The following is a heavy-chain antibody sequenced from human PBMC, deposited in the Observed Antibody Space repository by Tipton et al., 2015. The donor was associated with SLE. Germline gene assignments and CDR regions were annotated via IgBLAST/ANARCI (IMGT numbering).Heavy chain of an antibody. CDR1: GGPFRGYY. D-gene: IGHD3-10*01. CDR3: ARRPGIGSYLDV. V-gene: IGHV4-34*01. CDR2: INYAGST. J-gene: IGHJ6*02. Sequence: TLSLTCAFYGGPFRGYYGTWVRQFPGRGLEWIGEINYAGSTNQSPSLRSRVTISADSSKKQFSLELTSVTAADTAIYYCARRPGIGSYLDVWGQGTTVNVSS.